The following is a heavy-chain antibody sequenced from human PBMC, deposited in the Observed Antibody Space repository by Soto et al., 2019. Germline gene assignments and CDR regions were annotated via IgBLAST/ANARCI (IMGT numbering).Heavy chain of an antibody. V-gene: IGHV3-21*01. D-gene: IGHD2-2*02. CDR3: AREYTAWPLAYGLDV. CDR1: GFTFSSYS. Sequence: PGGSLRLSCVASGFTFSSYSMSWVRQAPGKGLEWVSSISSRSDIYYADSVKGRFTISRDNAKNSVSLQMNSLRAEDTAVYYCAREYTAWPLAYGLDVWGQGTTVTVSS. CDR2: ISSRSDI. J-gene: IGHJ6*02.